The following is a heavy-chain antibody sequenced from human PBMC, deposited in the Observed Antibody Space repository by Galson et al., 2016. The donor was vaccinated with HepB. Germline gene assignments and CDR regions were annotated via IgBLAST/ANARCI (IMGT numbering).Heavy chain of an antibody. Sequence: SLRLSCAASGFTFSSYAMSWVRQAPGKGLEWVSSSGSGGPTYYADSVLGRFPTSRDNSKNTLFRQMHSLRAYDTAVYYCAKSVLEYDILTGYYRRGADYWGQGTLVTVSS. J-gene: IGHJ4*02. CDR3: AKSVLEYDILTGYYRRGADY. V-gene: IGHV3-23*01. CDR2: SGSGGPT. CDR1: GFTFSSYA. D-gene: IGHD3-9*01.